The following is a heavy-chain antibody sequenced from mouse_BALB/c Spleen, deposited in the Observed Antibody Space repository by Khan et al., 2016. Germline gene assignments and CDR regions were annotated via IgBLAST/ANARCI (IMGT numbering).Heavy chain of an antibody. D-gene: IGHD2-3*01. CDR3: ARSKGWLLRGY. CDR2: INTETGEP. CDR1: GYTFTDYS. Sequence: QIQLVQSGEERKKPGETVKISCKASGYTFTDYSMHWVKQAPGKGLKWMGWINTETGEPTYADDFKGRFAFSLETSASTAYLQINNLKNEDTATYFCARSKGWLLRGYWGQGTTLTVSS. J-gene: IGHJ2*01. V-gene: IGHV9-2-1*01.